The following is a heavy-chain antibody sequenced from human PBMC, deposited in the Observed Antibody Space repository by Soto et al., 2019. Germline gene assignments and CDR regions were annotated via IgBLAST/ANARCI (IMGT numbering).Heavy chain of an antibody. Sequence: PSXTLSLACGVSGGSISTSYWWSWVRQPPGKGLEWIGEIYHSGSTNYNPSLKSRVTISVDKSKNQFSLNLNSVTAADTAVYYCARKQWVVPNWFDPWGQGTLVTVSS. CDR1: GGSISTSYW. CDR2: IYHSGST. V-gene: IGHV4-4*02. D-gene: IGHD6-19*01. J-gene: IGHJ5*02. CDR3: ARKQWVVPNWFDP.